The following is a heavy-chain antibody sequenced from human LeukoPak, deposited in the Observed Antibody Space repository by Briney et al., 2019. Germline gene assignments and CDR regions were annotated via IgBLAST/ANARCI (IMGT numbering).Heavy chain of an antibody. Sequence: SQTLSLTCTVSGSSISIGGYYWSWIRQHPGKGLEWIGYTYHSGSTYYNPSLKSRITISVDTSKRQFSLKLSSVTAADTAVYYCARHVAMATIGDWFDPWGQGTLVTVSS. CDR2: TYHSGST. D-gene: IGHD5-24*01. CDR1: GSSISIGGYY. CDR3: ARHVAMATIGDWFDP. J-gene: IGHJ5*02. V-gene: IGHV4-31*03.